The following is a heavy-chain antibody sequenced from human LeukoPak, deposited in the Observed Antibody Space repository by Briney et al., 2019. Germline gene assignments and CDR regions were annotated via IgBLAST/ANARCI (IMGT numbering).Heavy chain of an antibody. D-gene: IGHD2-15*01. J-gene: IGHJ4*02. Sequence: SETLSLTCTVSGGSIRSSSYFWGWIRQPPGKGPEWIGSIFHSGSVYYNPSLQSRVTISVDTSTNRFSLKLTSVTAADTALYYCARVVASTSIDSWGQGTLVTVSS. CDR3: ARVVASTSIDS. V-gene: IGHV4-39*01. CDR1: GGSIRSSSYF. CDR2: IFHSGSV.